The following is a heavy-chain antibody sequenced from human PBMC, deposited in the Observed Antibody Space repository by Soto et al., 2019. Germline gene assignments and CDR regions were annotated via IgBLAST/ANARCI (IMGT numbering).Heavy chain of an antibody. CDR2: ISYSEST. Sequence: SETLSLTCTVSGGSISPYYWSWIRQPPGKGLEWVGYISYSESTNYNPSLKSRVTIPMDTSKNQFSLKLISVTAADTALYYCARRRCLGGRCNGGNWLDPWGQGILVTVSS. D-gene: IGHD1-26*01. CDR3: ARRRCLGGRCNGGNWLDP. V-gene: IGHV4-59*08. J-gene: IGHJ5*02. CDR1: GGSISPYY.